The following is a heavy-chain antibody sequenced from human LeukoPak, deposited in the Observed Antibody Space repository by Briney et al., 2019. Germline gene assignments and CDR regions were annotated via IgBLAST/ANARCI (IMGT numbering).Heavy chain of an antibody. D-gene: IGHD6-19*01. Sequence: PGQTLRLSCAASGFNFRDFWMTWFRQAPGQGLVWVDNINQGGGAKYYVDSVKGRFTISRDDAESSLYLQMNRLTDEDTAVYFCARFGYSGWNIENWGQGTLVTVSS. V-gene: IGHV3-7*01. CDR3: ARFGYSGWNIEN. J-gene: IGHJ4*02. CDR1: GFNFRDFW. CDR2: INQGGGAK.